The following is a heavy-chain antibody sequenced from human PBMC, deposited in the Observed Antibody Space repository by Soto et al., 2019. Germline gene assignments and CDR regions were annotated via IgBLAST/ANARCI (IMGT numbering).Heavy chain of an antibody. Sequence: GVSLRLSCAASGFTFSTYWMNWVRQAPGKGLEWVANIKQDGSEKYYVDSVKGRFAISRDNAKDSLFLQMNNLRAEDTAVYYCVRDWSTFWGMDVWGQGTRVTVSS. CDR3: VRDWSTFWGMDV. CDR2: IKQDGSEK. V-gene: IGHV3-7*01. J-gene: IGHJ6*02. CDR1: GFTFSTYW.